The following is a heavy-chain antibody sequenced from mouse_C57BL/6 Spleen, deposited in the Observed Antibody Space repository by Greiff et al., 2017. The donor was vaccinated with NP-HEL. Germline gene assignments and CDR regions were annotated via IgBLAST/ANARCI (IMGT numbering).Heavy chain of an antibody. CDR2: IWSDGST. Sequence: VKLMESGPGLVAPSQSLSITCTVSGFSLTSYGVHWVRQPPGKGLEWLVVIWSDGSTTYNSALNSRLSISKDNSKSQVFLKMNSLQTDDTAMYYCARHDYYSQHGGIFAYWGQGTLVTVSA. J-gene: IGHJ3*01. CDR1: GFSLTSYG. D-gene: IGHD2-12*01. V-gene: IGHV2-6-1*01. CDR3: ARHDYYSQHGGIFAY.